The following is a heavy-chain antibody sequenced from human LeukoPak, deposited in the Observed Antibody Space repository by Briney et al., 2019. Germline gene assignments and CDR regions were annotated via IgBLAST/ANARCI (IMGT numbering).Heavy chain of an antibody. D-gene: IGHD6-13*01. CDR2: ISGSGGST. CDR3: AKDGYSSSQGTDY. Sequence: AGGSLRLSCAASGFTFSSYAMSWVHQAPGKGLEWVSAISGSGGSTYYADSVKGRFTISRDNSKNTLYLQMNSLRAEDTAVYYCAKDGYSSSQGTDYWGQGTLVTVSS. V-gene: IGHV3-23*01. CDR1: GFTFSSYA. J-gene: IGHJ4*02.